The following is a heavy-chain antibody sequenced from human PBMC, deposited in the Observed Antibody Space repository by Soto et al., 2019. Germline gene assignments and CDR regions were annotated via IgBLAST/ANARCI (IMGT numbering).Heavy chain of an antibody. CDR2: ISDDGSTA. D-gene: IGHD1-1*01. V-gene: IGHV3-74*01. J-gene: IGHJ4*02. CDR1: GFTFSAYW. CDR3: ARGPRVSSTGTGAH. Sequence: GSLRLSCAVSGFTFSAYWMHWVRQVPGKGLTWVSRISDDGSTATYADSVKGRFVISSDNAKNSLYLEMNTLRADDSGLYYCARGPRVSSTGTGAHWGRGTMVTVSS.